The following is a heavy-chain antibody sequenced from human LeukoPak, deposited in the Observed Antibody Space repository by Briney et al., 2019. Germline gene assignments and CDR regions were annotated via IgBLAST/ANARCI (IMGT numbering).Heavy chain of an antibody. CDR2: IYYSGST. Sequence: KASETLSLTCTVSGGSISSSSYYWGWIRQPPGKGLEWIGSIYYSGSTYYNPSLKSRVTISVDTSKNQFSLKLSSVTAADTARYYCARYSGSYLYYFDYWGQGTLVTVSS. J-gene: IGHJ4*02. CDR1: GGSISSSSYY. D-gene: IGHD1-26*01. V-gene: IGHV4-39*01. CDR3: ARYSGSYLYYFDY.